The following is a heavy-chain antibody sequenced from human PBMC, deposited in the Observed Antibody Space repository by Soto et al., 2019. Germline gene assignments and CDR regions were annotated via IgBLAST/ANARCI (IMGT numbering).Heavy chain of an antibody. V-gene: IGHV3-13*04. J-gene: IGHJ6*03. D-gene: IGHD2-8*02. CDR1: GFTLSSYD. CDR3: ARGAGYCTGGGCLSRLNMDV. Sequence: EVQLVESGGGLVQPGGSLRLSCVASGFTLSSYDMHWVRQLPGKGLEWVSGIVTTGDTYYPGSVRGRFTFSRENAKNSLYLHMNSLRAGDTAVYYCARGAGYCTGGGCLSRLNMDVWGKGTTVTVSS. CDR2: IVTTGDT.